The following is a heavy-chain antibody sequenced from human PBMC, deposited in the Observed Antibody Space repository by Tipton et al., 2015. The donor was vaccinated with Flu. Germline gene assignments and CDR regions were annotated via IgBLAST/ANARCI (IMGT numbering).Heavy chain of an antibody. CDR3: ARDKGGGTYTFDV. V-gene: IGHV1-46*01. Sequence: QVQLVQSGAEMKKPGASVKVSCKASGYTFTSYNMHWVRQAPGQGLEWMGIIYPAGGGISYAQKFQGRVIMTRDRSTGTLHMELSSLRPDDTAMYYCARDKGGGTYTFDVWGQGTMITVSA. CDR1: GYTFTSYN. J-gene: IGHJ3*01. CDR2: IYPAGGGI. D-gene: IGHD1-1*01.